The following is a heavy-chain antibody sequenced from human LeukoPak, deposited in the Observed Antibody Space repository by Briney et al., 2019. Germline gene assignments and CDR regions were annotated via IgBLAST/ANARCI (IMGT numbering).Heavy chain of an antibody. V-gene: IGHV1-18*01. CDR1: GYTFTSYG. CDR3: ARDPMTTVTTSPYYYYYYGMDV. D-gene: IGHD4-17*01. Sequence: ASVKVSCKASGYTFTSYGISWVRQAPGQGLEWMGWISAYNGNTNYAQKLQGRVTMTTDTSTSTAYMELRSLRSDDTAVYYCARDPMTTVTTSPYYYYYYGMDVWGQGTLVTVSS. CDR2: ISAYNGNT. J-gene: IGHJ6*02.